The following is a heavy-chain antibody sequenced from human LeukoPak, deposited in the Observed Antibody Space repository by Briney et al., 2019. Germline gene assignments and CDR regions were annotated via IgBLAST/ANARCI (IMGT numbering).Heavy chain of an antibody. V-gene: IGHV3-53*01. CDR2: IYSGGST. D-gene: IGHD3-22*01. CDR1: GFTVSSNY. Sequence: QAGGSLRLSCTVSGFTVSSNYMSWVRQAPGKGLEWVSVIYSGGSTYYADSVKGRFTISRDNSKNTLYLQMNSLRAEDTAVYYCAKDRHSYESSGFDYWGQGTLVTVSS. J-gene: IGHJ4*02. CDR3: AKDRHSYESSGFDY.